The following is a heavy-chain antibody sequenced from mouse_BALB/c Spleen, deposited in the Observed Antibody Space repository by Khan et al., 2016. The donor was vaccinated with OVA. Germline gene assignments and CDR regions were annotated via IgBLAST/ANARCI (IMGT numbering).Heavy chain of an antibody. V-gene: IGHV1-7*01. CDR3: TRDRIDY. CDR1: GYTFSTYW. Sequence: QIQLVQSGAALAKPGASVKMSCKASGYTFSTYWMHWVKQRPGQGLEWIGYINPTSGYTDYNEKFKDKATLSADKSSSTAYMQLNRLTSEDSAVYYCTRDRIDYWGQVTTLTVSS. CDR2: INPTSGYT. J-gene: IGHJ2*01.